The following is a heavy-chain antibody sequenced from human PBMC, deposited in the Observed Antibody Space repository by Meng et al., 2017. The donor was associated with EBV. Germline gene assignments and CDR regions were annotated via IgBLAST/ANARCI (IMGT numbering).Heavy chain of an antibody. CDR1: GYTFTGYY. CDR2: INPNSGGT. CDR3: ARVGIAVAGTGDY. Sequence: QGRLVQSGAEVKNPGASVKVSCKASGYTFTGYYMHWVRQAPGQGLEWMGRINPNSGGTNYAQKFQGRVTMTRDTSISTAYMELSRLRSDDTAVYYCARVGIAVAGTGDYWGQGTLVTVSS. J-gene: IGHJ4*02. V-gene: IGHV1-2*06. D-gene: IGHD6-19*01.